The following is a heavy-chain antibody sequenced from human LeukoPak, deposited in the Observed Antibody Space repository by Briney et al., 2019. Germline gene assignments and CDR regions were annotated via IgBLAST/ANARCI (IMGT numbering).Heavy chain of an antibody. J-gene: IGHJ4*02. CDR1: GYTFTSYA. D-gene: IGHD5-12*01. CDR3: ARSGRGTYYYFDL. CDR2: SNAGNGNT. Sequence: ASVKVSCKASGYTFTSYAMQWVRQAPGQRLGWMGWSNAGNGNTNYAQKFLGRVTMTADTSTSTAYMELRSLTSDDTAVYYCARSGRGTYYYFDLWGQGTLVTVSS. V-gene: IGHV1-3*01.